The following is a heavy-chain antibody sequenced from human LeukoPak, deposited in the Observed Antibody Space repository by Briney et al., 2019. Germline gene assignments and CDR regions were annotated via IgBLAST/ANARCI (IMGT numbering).Heavy chain of an antibody. CDR1: GYTFTSYG. CDR2: ISAYNGNT. D-gene: IGHD3-3*01. V-gene: IGHV1-18*01. J-gene: IGHJ4*02. Sequence: ASVKVPCKASGYTFTSYGISWVRQAPGQGLEWMGWISAYNGNTNYAQKLQGRVTMTTDTSTSTAYMELRSLRSDDTAVYYCARVVTIFGVVITSFDYWGQGTLVTVSS. CDR3: ARVVTIFGVVITSFDY.